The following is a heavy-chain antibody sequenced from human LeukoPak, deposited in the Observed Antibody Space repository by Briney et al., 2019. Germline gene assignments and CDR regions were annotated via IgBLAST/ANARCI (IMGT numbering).Heavy chain of an antibody. CDR1: GGSISSGDYY. J-gene: IGHJ5*02. CDR2: IYYSGSA. D-gene: IGHD3-22*01. CDR3: ARPYYYDSRIDP. Sequence: SETLSLTCTVSGGSISSGDYYWSWIRQPPGKGLEWVGYIYYSGSAYYNPPLRSRVTISLDTSKNQFSLKLNSVTAADTAVYYCARPYYYDSRIDPWGQGTLVTVSS. V-gene: IGHV4-30-4*01.